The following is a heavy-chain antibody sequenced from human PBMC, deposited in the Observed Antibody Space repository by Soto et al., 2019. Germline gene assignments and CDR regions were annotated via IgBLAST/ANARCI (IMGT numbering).Heavy chain of an antibody. CDR1: GYSISNAYY. CDR3: AKQVRSDGPGDS. CDR2: IDHTETT. D-gene: IGHD2-15*01. Sequence: KPSETLSLTCVVSGYSISNAYYWGWIRQPPGKGLEWIGNIDHTETTYYNPSLRSRVTISVDTSNNQFSLTLTSVTASDTGIYYCAKQVRSDGPGDSWGQGTLVTVSS. V-gene: IGHV4-38-2*01. J-gene: IGHJ5*01.